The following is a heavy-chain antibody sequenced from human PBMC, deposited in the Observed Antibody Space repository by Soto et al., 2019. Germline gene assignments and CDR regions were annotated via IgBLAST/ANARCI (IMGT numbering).Heavy chain of an antibody. V-gene: IGHV3-48*03. D-gene: IGHD3-10*01. Sequence: SGGSLRLSCAASGLTFSRFELHWVRRAPGKGLEWISYISSSGSTAYYASSVEGRFTISRDNANNSVYLQMDSLRAEDTALYYCTRAAWFPYLSFYWGQGALVTVSS. CDR2: ISSSGSTA. CDR3: TRAAWFPYLSFY. CDR1: GLTFSRFE. J-gene: IGHJ4*02.